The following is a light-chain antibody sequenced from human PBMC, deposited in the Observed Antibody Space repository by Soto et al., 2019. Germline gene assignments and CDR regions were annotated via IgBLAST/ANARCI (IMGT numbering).Light chain of an antibody. Sequence: AIQMTQSPSSLSASVGDRVTITCRASQGIKNDLGWYQQKPGKAPKLLISAASSLESGVPSRFSGSGSGTDFTLTITSLQPEDFATYYCQQYYSYPWTFGQGTKVDIK. CDR3: QQYYSYPWT. CDR2: AAS. J-gene: IGKJ1*01. V-gene: IGKV1-6*01. CDR1: QGIKND.